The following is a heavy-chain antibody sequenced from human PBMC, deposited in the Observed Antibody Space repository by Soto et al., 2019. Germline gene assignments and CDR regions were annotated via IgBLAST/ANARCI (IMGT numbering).Heavy chain of an antibody. CDR3: STSVYCSTTRCYYYYGLDV. V-gene: IGHV1-69*01. CDR1: GGTFSSHS. J-gene: IGHJ6*02. CDR2: IIPIFGTE. D-gene: IGHD2-2*01. Sequence: QVQLVQSGAEVKKPGSSVKVSCKVSGGTFSSHSINWVRQAPGQGPEWMGGIIPIFGTENYAQKFQGRVTITADESMSTAYMELSSLTSEDTALYYCSTSVYCSTTRCYYYYGLDVWGQGTTVIVSS.